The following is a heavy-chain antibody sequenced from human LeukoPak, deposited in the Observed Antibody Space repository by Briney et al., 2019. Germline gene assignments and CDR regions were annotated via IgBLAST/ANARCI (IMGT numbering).Heavy chain of an antibody. V-gene: IGHV4-59*01. CDR2: ISYSGSI. Sequence: SETLSLTCAVYGGSFSSYYWSWIRQPPGKGLEWIGYISYSGSINYNPSLKSRVTMSVDTSKNQFSLKLSSVTAAGTAVYYCARVKGRKGSTVIIDYWGQGTLVTVSS. CDR1: GGSFSSYY. D-gene: IGHD3-10*01. J-gene: IGHJ4*02. CDR3: ARVKGRKGSTVIIDY.